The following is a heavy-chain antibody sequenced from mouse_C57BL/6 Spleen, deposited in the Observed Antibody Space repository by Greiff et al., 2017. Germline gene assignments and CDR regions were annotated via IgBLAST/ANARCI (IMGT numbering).Heavy chain of an antibody. Sequence: QVQLQQPGAELVRPGSSVTLSCKASGYTFTSSWMPWVKQRPIQGLEWIGNIDPSDSETHYNQKFKDKATLTVDKSSSTAYMQLSSLTSEDSAVYYCARGITTNFDYWGQGTTLTVSS. CDR3: ARGITTNFDY. D-gene: IGHD2-4*01. CDR2: IDPSDSET. J-gene: IGHJ2*01. CDR1: GYTFTSSW. V-gene: IGHV1-52*01.